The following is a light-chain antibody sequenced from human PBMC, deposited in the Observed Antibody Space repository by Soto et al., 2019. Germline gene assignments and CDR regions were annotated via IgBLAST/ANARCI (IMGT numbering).Light chain of an antibody. CDR3: QQSHSPPRT. J-gene: IGKJ1*01. CDR1: QSIAGY. Sequence: DIQMTQSPSSLSASVGDRVTITCRASQSIAGYLNWYQQKPGKAPKLLIYATSSLQSGVPSRFSGSGSGTDFTLTIGSMQPEDIANYTCQQSHSPPRTFGKGTTVEIK. V-gene: IGKV1-39*01. CDR2: ATS.